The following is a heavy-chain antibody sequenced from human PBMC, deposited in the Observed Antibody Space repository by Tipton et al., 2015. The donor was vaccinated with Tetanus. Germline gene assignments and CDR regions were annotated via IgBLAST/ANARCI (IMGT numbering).Heavy chain of an antibody. CDR1: GASISDKKYY. D-gene: IGHD2/OR15-2a*01. Sequence: TLSLTCTVSGASISDKKYYWGWIRQAPGKGLEWIASIYFKGSTYYSPSLKSRVTIDVDTSQNLFSLKLTSVTAADPAIYYCARHLYGYWFDPWGQGALVTVSS. V-gene: IGHV4-39*02. CDR3: ARHLYGYWFDP. CDR2: IYFKGST. J-gene: IGHJ5*02.